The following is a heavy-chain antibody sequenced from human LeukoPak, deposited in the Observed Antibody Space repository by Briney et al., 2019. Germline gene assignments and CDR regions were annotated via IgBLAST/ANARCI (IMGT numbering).Heavy chain of an antibody. CDR1: GFTFSSYS. CDR3: AKSWANYYDSSGYYAFDY. J-gene: IGHJ4*02. Sequence: PGGSLRLSCAASGFTFSSYSMNWVRQAPGKGLEWVSSISSSSSYIYYADSVKGRFTISRDNAKNSLYLQMNSLRAEDTAVYYCAKSWANYYDSSGYYAFDYWGQGTLVTVSS. D-gene: IGHD3-22*01. CDR2: ISSSSSYI. V-gene: IGHV3-21*04.